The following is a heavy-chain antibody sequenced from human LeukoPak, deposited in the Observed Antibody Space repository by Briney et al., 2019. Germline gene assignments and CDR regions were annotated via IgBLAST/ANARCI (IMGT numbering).Heavy chain of an antibody. D-gene: IGHD5-18*01. Sequence: ASVKVSCKASGYTFTSYYMHWVRQAPGQGLEWMGIINPSGGSTSYAQKFQGRVTITADESTSTAYMELSSLRSEDTAVYYCARDFRGYSYGYYYFDYWGQGTLVTVSS. J-gene: IGHJ4*02. V-gene: IGHV1-46*01. CDR1: GYTFTSYY. CDR2: INPSGGST. CDR3: ARDFRGYSYGYYYFDY.